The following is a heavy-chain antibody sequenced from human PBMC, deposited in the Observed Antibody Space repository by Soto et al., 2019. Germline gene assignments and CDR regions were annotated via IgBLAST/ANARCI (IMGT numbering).Heavy chain of an antibody. CDR3: AKVRGSNSKGLYFDY. CDR2: ISGSGGST. CDR1: GFTFSSYA. Sequence: EVQLLESGGGLVQPGGSLRLSCAASGFTFSSYAMSWVRQAPGKGLEWVSAISGSGGSTYYADSVKGRFTISRDNTKNTMYLKMNSMRAEDTAVYYCAKVRGSNSKGLYFDYWGQGTLVTVSS. J-gene: IGHJ4*02. D-gene: IGHD4-4*01. V-gene: IGHV3-23*01.